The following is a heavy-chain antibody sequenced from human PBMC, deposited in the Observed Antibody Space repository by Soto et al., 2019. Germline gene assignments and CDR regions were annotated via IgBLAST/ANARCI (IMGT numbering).Heavy chain of an antibody. D-gene: IGHD2-21*02. CDR2: IWHDASHE. J-gene: IGHJ6*02. CDR3: AREGGDEWIDYYYYGMDV. CDR1: GFDFSNFV. V-gene: IGHV3-33*01. Sequence: QVQLVESGGGVVQPGTSLTLSCAASGFDFSNFVMHWVRHAPGTGMEFVAVIWHDASHEYYGDSVQGRFTISRDNSKHLLYLQMNSLRAEDTAVYYCAREGGDEWIDYYYYGMDVWGHGTTVTVSS.